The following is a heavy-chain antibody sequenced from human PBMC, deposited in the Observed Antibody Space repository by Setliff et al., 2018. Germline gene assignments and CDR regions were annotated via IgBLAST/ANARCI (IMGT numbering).Heavy chain of an antibody. D-gene: IGHD3-10*01. CDR3: ARQKSTGSGNNWFDP. V-gene: IGHV5-51*01. CDR2: IYAGDSDT. CDR1: GFSFTDFW. Sequence: PGESLKISCKGSGFSFTDFWIGWVRQMPGKGLEWMGLIYAGDSDTRYNPSFQGRVTMSADKSIYTAYLQWSSLKASDTAIYYCARQKSTGSGNNWFDPWGQGTLVTVSS. J-gene: IGHJ5*02.